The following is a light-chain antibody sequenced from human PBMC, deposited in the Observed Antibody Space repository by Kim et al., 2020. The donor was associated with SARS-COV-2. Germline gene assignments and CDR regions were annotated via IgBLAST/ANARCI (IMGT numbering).Light chain of an antibody. CDR3: QAWDSSTAVV. CDR2: QDS. J-gene: IGLJ2*01. V-gene: IGLV3-1*01. CDR1: KLWNEY. Sequence: SPGHTASIAFPGDKLWNEYACWYQQKPGQSLVLVIYQDSKRPSGIPERFSGSNSGNTATLTISGTQAMDEADYYCQAWDSSTAVVFGGGTQLTVL.